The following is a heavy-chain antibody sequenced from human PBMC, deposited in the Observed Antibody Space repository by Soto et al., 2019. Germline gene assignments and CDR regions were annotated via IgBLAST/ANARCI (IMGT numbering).Heavy chain of an antibody. V-gene: IGHV1-3*01. J-gene: IGHJ6*03. CDR3: AGDVTMVRGVTRRNYYCRDV. CDR1: GYTFTSYA. Sequence: QVQLVQSGAEVKKPGASVKVSCKPSGYTFTSYAMHWVRQAPGQRLEWMGWINAGTGNTKYAQKFQGRVTITRDTAASTAFRELSRLRSDETSVYYCAGDVTMVRGVTRRNYYCRDVWGKGTTVIV. D-gene: IGHD3-10*01. CDR2: INAGTGNT.